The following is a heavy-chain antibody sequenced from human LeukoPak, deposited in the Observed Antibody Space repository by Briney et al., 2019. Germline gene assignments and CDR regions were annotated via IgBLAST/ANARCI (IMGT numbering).Heavy chain of an antibody. D-gene: IGHD2-15*01. CDR2: IYYSGST. CDR3: ARYVVVAASFAFDI. V-gene: IGHV4-59*01. CDR1: GGSISSYY. Sequence: SETLSLTCTVSGGSISSYYWSWIRQPPGKGLEWIGYIYYSGSTNYNPSLESRVTISVDTSKNQFSLKLSSVTAADTAVYYCARYVVVAASFAFDIWGQGTMVTVSS. J-gene: IGHJ3*02.